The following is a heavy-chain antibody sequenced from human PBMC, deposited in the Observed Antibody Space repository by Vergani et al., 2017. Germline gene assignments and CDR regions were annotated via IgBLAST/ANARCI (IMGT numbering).Heavy chain of an antibody. V-gene: IGHV3-23*01. D-gene: IGHD4-11*01. CDR2: ISGSGGST. J-gene: IGHJ6*03. Sequence: EVQLLESGGGLVQPGGSLRLSCAASGFTFSSYAMSWVRQAPGKGLEWVSAISGSGGSTYYADSVKGRFTISRDNSKNTLYLQINSLRAEDTAVYYCAKAYSSPLNYYYYYMDVWGKGTTVTVSS. CDR3: AKAYSSPLNYYYYYMDV. CDR1: GFTFSSYA.